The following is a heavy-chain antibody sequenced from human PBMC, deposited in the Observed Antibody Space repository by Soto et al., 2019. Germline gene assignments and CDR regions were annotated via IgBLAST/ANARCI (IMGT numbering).Heavy chain of an antibody. CDR2: ISQSGNT. J-gene: IGHJ4*02. Sequence: SETLSLTCSIYSGSFSGYYWSWIRQPPGKGLEWIGEISQSGNTNYSPSLKSRVPISIDTSKKQFSLNLASVSAADTAVYYCARAPKVSGSYQTRPDFWGQGTLVTVAS. CDR3: ARAPKVSGSYQTRPDF. D-gene: IGHD6-25*01. CDR1: SGSFSGYY. V-gene: IGHV4-34*01.